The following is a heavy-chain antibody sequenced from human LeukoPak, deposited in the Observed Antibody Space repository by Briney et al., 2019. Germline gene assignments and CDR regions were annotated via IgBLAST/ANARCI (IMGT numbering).Heavy chain of an antibody. D-gene: IGHD2-21*01. Sequence: SQTLSLTCTVSGGSISSGSYYWSWIRQPAGKGLEWIGRIYTSGSTNYNPSLKSRVTISVDTSKNQFSLKLSSVTAADTAVYYCARFNIVVRHLDYWGQGTLVTVSS. V-gene: IGHV4-61*02. CDR3: ARFNIVVRHLDY. CDR2: IYTSGST. J-gene: IGHJ4*02. CDR1: GGSISSGSYY.